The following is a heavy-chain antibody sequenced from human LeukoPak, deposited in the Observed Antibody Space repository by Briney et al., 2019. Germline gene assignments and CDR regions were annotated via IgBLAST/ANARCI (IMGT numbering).Heavy chain of an antibody. CDR3: AKDAGYGGSYLLGYFFDY. V-gene: IGHV3-30*18. CDR2: ISYDGSNT. D-gene: IGHD1-26*01. CDR1: GFTFSRYG. Sequence: PGRSLRLSCAASGFTFSRYGMHWVRQAPGKGLDWVAVISYDGSNTYYGDSVKGRFTISRDISKNTLYLQMNSLRAEDTAVYYCAKDAGYGGSYLLGYFFDYWGQGTLVTVS. J-gene: IGHJ4*02.